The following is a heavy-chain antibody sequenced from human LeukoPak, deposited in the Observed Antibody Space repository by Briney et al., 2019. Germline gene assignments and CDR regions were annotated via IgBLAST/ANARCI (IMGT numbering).Heavy chain of an antibody. V-gene: IGHV6-1*01. CDR2: TYYRSTWYN. D-gene: IGHD2-2*01. CDR1: GDSVSSNSVT. CDR3: ARRPTQYDCFDP. J-gene: IGHJ5*02. Sequence: SQTLSLTCAISGDSVSSNSVTWNWIRQSPSRGLEWLGRTYYRSTWYNDYAVSVGGRITVNPDTSKNQFSLHLNSVTPEDTAVYYCARRPTQYDCFDPWGQGILVTVSS.